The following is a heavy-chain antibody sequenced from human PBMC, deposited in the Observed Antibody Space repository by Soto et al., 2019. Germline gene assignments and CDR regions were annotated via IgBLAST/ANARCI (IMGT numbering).Heavy chain of an antibody. CDR2: IKPDGSAK. J-gene: IGHJ6*02. D-gene: IGHD5-18*01. CDR3: ARGGYNGMDV. CDR1: GFNFSSYW. Sequence: SLRLSCAASGFNFSSYWLSWVRQAPGKGLEWVANIKPDGSAKYYVASVKGRFTISRDNAKDSLYLQMNSLRAKDAGVYYCARGGYNGMDVWGQGTTVTVSS. V-gene: IGHV3-7*03.